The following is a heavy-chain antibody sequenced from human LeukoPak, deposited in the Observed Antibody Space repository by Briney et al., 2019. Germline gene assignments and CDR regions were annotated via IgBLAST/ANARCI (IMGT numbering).Heavy chain of an antibody. V-gene: IGHV3-23*01. Sequence: PGGSLRLSCAASGFTFSSYAMSWVRQAPGKGLEWVSAISGSGGSTYYADSVKGRFTISRDNSKNTLYLQMNSLRAEDTAVYYCAEDRSMRFGESPAANWFDPWGQGTLVTVSS. CDR3: AEDRSMRFGESPAANWFDP. CDR2: ISGSGGST. J-gene: IGHJ5*02. D-gene: IGHD3-10*01. CDR1: GFTFSSYA.